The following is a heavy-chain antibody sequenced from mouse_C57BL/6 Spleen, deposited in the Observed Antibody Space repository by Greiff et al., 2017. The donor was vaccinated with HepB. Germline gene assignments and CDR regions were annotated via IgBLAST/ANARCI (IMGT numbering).Heavy chain of an antibody. Sequence: QVQLQQPGAELVKPGASVKLSCKASGYTFTSYWMQWVKQRPGQGLEWIGEIDPSDSYTNYNQKFKGKATLTVDTSSSTAYMQLSSLTSVDSAVYYCAFGYGAWFAYWGQGTLVTVSA. CDR1: GYTFTSYW. J-gene: IGHJ3*01. D-gene: IGHD2-2*01. V-gene: IGHV1-50*01. CDR3: AFGYGAWFAY. CDR2: IDPSDSYT.